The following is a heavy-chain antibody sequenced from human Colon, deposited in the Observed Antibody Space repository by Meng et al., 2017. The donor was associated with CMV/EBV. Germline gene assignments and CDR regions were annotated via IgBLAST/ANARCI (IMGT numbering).Heavy chain of an antibody. CDR3: ARSGYNYGSGFDY. CDR1: GFTFSTYE. Sequence: GESLKISCVGSGFTFSTYEFNWVRQAPGKGLEWVSYISSDGRTIYYADSVEGRFTTSRDNARDSLYLQMNSLRAEDTAVYYCARSGYNYGSGFDYWGQGTLVTVSS. J-gene: IGHJ4*02. CDR2: ISSDGRTI. D-gene: IGHD5-18*01. V-gene: IGHV3-48*03.